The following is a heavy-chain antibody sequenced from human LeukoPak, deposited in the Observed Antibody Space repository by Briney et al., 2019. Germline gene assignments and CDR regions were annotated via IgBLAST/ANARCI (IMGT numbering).Heavy chain of an antibody. V-gene: IGHV1-2*02. Sequence: ASVTVSCKASGYTFTGYYMHWVRQAPGQGLEWMGWINPNSGGTNYAQKFQGRVTMTRDTSISTAYMELSRLRSDDTAVYYCARGVVTMVRGEYYFDYWGQGTLVTVSS. CDR3: ARGVVTMVRGEYYFDY. J-gene: IGHJ4*02. D-gene: IGHD3-10*01. CDR2: INPNSGGT. CDR1: GYTFTGYY.